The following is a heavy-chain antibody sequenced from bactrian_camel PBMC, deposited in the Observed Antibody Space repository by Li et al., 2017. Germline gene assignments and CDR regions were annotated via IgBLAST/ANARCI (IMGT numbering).Heavy chain of an antibody. CDR1: TFTGSSYC. J-gene: IGHJ4*01. V-gene: IGHV3S1*01. Sequence: QLVESGGGSVQAGGSLRLSCDTSTFTGSSYCLAWFHQPRDIRGGVAAIGSDSTITYADTVKGRFTISRDNAKNTVYLQTSSLKSEDTAVYYCATESVYGLGTAKTGTQVTVS. D-gene: IGHD5*01. CDR2: IGSDSTI.